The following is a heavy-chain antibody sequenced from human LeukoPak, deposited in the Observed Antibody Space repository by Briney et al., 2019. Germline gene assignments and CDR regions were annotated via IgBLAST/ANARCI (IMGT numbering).Heavy chain of an antibody. D-gene: IGHD4-17*01. CDR2: ISAYIGNT. CDR1: GYTFTSYG. V-gene: IGHV1-18*01. J-gene: IGHJ4*02. Sequence: ASVKVSCKASGYTFTSYGISWVRQAPGQGLEWMGWISAYIGNTNYVQKLQGRVTMTTDTTTSTAYMELRSLRSDDTAVYYCARSSDYGDYSLDGLIDYWGQGTLVTVSS. CDR3: ARSSDYGDYSLDGLIDY.